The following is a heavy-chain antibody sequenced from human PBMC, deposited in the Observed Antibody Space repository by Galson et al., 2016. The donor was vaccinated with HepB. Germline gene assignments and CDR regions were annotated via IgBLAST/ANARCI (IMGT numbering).Heavy chain of an antibody. CDR3: ARVQTFYDYTWGTSRPRYFDY. Sequence: SLRLSCAVSGFAVRSNFMAWVRQAPGKGLEWVSLIYSGGSTYYADSVRGRFTISRDISKNTLFLEMLNLRAEDTAVHYCARVQTFYDYTWGTSRPRYFDYWGQGTLVTVSS. CDR1: GFAVRSNF. V-gene: IGHV3-53*01. D-gene: IGHD3-16*02. J-gene: IGHJ4*02. CDR2: IYSGGST.